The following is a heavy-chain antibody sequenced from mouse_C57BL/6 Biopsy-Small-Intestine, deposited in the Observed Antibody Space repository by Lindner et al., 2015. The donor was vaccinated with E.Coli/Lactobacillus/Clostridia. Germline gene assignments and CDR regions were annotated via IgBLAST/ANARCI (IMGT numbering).Heavy chain of an antibody. Sequence: VQLQESGPELVKPGASVKMSCKASGYTFTDYNIHWVKQNHGKSLEWIGYINPNNGGTGYNQKFKAKATLTVNKSSSTAYMELRSLTSEASAVYYCARNWDWYFDVWGTGTTVTVSS. J-gene: IGHJ1*03. CDR3: ARNWDWYFDV. CDR1: GYTFTDYN. CDR2: INPNNGGT. V-gene: IGHV1-22*01. D-gene: IGHD4-1*01.